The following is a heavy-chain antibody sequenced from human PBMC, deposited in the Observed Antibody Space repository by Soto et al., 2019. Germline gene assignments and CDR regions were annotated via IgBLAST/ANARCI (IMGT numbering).Heavy chain of an antibody. CDR2: MNPNSGNT. V-gene: IGHV1-8*01. J-gene: IGHJ6*02. CDR3: ARLRVSSGWYSPNYYYYGMDV. CDR1: GYTFTSYD. D-gene: IGHD6-19*01. Sequence: ASVKVSCKASGYTFTSYDINWVRQATGQGLEWMGWMNPNSGNTGYAQKFQGRVTMTRNTSISTAYMELSSLRSEDTAVYYCARLRVSSGWYSPNYYYYGMDVWGQGTTVTVS.